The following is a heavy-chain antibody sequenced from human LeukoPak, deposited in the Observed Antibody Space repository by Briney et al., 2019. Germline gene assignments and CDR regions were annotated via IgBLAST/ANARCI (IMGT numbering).Heavy chain of an antibody. CDR3: ARESKLLWFGELLYYIDY. Sequence: ASVKVSCKASGGTFSSYAISWVRQAPGQGLEWMGRIIPIFGTANYAQKFQGRVTITTDESTSTAYMELSSLRSEDTAVYYCARESKLLWFGELLYYIDYWGQGTLVTVSS. V-gene: IGHV1-69*05. CDR1: GGTFSSYA. D-gene: IGHD3-10*01. CDR2: IIPIFGTA. J-gene: IGHJ4*02.